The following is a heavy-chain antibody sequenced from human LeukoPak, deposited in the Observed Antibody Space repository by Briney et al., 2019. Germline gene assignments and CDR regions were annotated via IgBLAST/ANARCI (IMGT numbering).Heavy chain of an antibody. D-gene: IGHD5-18*01. CDR1: GGSISSYY. CDR3: ARGQKYISGFTVTELGSGYYDN. V-gene: IGHV4-59*01. J-gene: IGHJ4*02. CDR2: IFYSGRT. Sequence: SETLSLTCSVSGGSISSYYLNWIRQPPGKGLEWIGYIFYSGRTSYNPSLKSRLTISVDTSKNHFSLTLSSVTAADTAVYYCARGQKYISGFTVTELGSGYYDNWGQGALVTVSS.